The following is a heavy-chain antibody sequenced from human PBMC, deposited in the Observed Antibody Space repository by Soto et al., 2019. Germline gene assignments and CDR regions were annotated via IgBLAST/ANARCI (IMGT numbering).Heavy chain of an antibody. V-gene: IGHV4-31*03. CDR2: IYYSGST. D-gene: IGHD1-26*01. J-gene: IGHJ4*02. CDR1: GGSISSGGYY. Sequence: SETLSLTCTVSGGSISSGGYYWSWIRQHPGKGLEWIGYIYYSGSTYYNPSLKSRVTISVDTSKNQFSLKLSSVTAADTAVYYCARDGSHQGLDYWGQGTLVTVSS. CDR3: ARDGSHQGLDY.